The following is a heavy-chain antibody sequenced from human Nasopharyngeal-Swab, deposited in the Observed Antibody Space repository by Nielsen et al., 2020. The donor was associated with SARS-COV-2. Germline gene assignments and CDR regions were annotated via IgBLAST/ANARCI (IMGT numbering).Heavy chain of an antibody. CDR2: ISSSSSTI. J-gene: IGHJ5*02. CDR3: ARDQGVNYDFWSGYNNWLDP. CDR1: GFTFSSYS. V-gene: IGHV3-48*01. D-gene: IGHD3-3*01. Sequence: GESLKISCAASGFTFSSYSMNWVRQAPGKGLEWVSYISSSSSTIYYADSVKGRFTISRDNAKNSLYLQMNSLRAEDTAVYYCARDQGVNYDFWSGYNNWLDPWGQGTLVTVSS.